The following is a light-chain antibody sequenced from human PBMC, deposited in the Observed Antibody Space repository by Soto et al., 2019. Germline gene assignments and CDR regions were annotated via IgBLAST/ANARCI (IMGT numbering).Light chain of an antibody. CDR1: QSVSSSY. J-gene: IGKJ1*01. Sequence: EIVLTQSPGTLSLSPGERATLSCRASQSVSSSYLAWYQQKPGQAPRRLIYGTSSRATAIPDRFSGSGAGTNFTLTTIRLEPEDFAVYYCQQYVSSSWTFGQGTKVEIK. V-gene: IGKV3-20*01. CDR3: QQYVSSSWT. CDR2: GTS.